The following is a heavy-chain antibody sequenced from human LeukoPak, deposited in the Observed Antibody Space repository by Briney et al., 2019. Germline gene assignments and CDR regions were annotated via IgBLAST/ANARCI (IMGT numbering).Heavy chain of an antibody. CDR2: ISAYNGNT. CDR3: ARGLVPAALGNNWFDP. J-gene: IGHJ5*02. CDR1: GYTFTSYG. V-gene: IGHV1-18*01. Sequence: ASEKVSCKASGYTFTSYGISWVRQAPGQGLEWMGWISAYNGNTNYAQKLQGRVTMTTDTSTSTAYMELRSLRSDDTAVYYCARGLVPAALGNNWFDPWGQGTLVTVPS. D-gene: IGHD2-2*01.